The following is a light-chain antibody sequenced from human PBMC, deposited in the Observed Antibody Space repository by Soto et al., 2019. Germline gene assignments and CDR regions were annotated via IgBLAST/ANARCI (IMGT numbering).Light chain of an antibody. CDR2: GAS. V-gene: IGKV3-20*01. Sequence: EIVLTQSPGTLSLSPGERATLSCRASQSVSNSYLAWYQQKPGQAPRLFIYGASSRATGIPDRFSGSGSGTDFTLTISRLESEDFAVYYCQQYGSSPGTFGQGTKLEIK. CDR1: QSVSNSY. CDR3: QQYGSSPGT. J-gene: IGKJ2*01.